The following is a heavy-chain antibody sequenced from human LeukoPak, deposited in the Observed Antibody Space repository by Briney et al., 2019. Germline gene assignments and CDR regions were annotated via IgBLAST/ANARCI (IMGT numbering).Heavy chain of an antibody. D-gene: IGHD3-22*01. CDR1: GGSFSGYY. CDR2: INHSGST. J-gene: IGHJ5*02. CDR3: ARRVTVVVITTQRTYNWFDP. Sequence: PSETLSLTCAAYGGSFSGYYWSWIRQPPGKGLEWIEEINHSGSTNYNPSLKSRVTISVDTSKNQFSLKLSSVTAADTAVYYCARRVTVVVITTQRTYNWFDPWGQGTLVTVSS. V-gene: IGHV4-34*01.